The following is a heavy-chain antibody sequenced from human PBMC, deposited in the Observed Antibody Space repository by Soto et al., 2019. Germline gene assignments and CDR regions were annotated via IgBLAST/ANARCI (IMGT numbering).Heavy chain of an antibody. CDR1: GYTFTDYY. V-gene: IGHV1-2*04. D-gene: IGHD2-21*02. J-gene: IGHJ6*02. CDR3: ARVNGDAPPRGMDV. Sequence: QVQLVQSGAEVKKPGASVKVSCKASGYTFTDYYMHWVRQAPGQGLEWMGRINPKSGDTKYAEKFQAWVTMTRETSISTAYMEVTRLRSDDAAVYYCARVNGDAPPRGMDVWGQGTTVTVSS. CDR2: INPKSGDT.